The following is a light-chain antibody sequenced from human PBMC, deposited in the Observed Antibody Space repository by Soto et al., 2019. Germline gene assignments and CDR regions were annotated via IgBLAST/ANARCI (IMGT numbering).Light chain of an antibody. CDR1: QSVSSY. Sequence: EIVLTQSPATLSLSPGERATLSCRASQSVSSYLAWYQQKPGQAPRLLIYDASNRATGIPARFSGSGSGTGFTLTISSLEPEDFAVYYCQQRSNWPPLYTFGQGTQLDIK. CDR3: QQRSNWPPLYT. V-gene: IGKV3-11*01. CDR2: DAS. J-gene: IGKJ2*01.